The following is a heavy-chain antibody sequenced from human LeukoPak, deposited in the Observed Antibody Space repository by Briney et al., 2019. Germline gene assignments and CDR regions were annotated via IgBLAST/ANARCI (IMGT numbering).Heavy chain of an antibody. J-gene: IGHJ4*02. Sequence: GGSLRLSCAASGFTFSNYAMSWVRQAPGKGLEWVSVISGSGGSTYYADSVKGRFTISRDNSKNTLYLQMNSLRAEDTAVYYCAREKRITMVRGVTRVTRVFDYWGQGTLVTVSS. CDR1: GFTFSNYA. CDR2: ISGSGGST. CDR3: AREKRITMVRGVTRVTRVFDY. D-gene: IGHD3-10*01. V-gene: IGHV3-23*01.